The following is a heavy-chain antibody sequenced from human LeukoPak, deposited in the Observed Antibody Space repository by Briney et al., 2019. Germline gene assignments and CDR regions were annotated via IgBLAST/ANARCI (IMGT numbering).Heavy chain of an antibody. D-gene: IGHD2-21*02. J-gene: IGHJ5*02. CDR2: ISSSSSTI. CDR1: GFTFSSYS. Sequence: SGGSLRLSCAASGFTFSSYSMNWVRQAPGKGLEWVSYISSSSSTIYYADSVKGRFTISRDNAKNSLYLQMNSLRAEDTAVYYCATGVLPGYCGGDCYSNWFDPWGQGTLVTVSS. V-gene: IGHV3-48*04. CDR3: ATGVLPGYCGGDCYSNWFDP.